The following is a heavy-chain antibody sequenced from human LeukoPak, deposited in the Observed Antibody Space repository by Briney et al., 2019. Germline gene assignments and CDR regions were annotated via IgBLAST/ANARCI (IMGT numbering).Heavy chain of an antibody. V-gene: IGHV4-34*01. CDR2: INHSGST. D-gene: IGHD2-2*01. Sequence: SETLSLTCAVYGGSFSGYYWSWIRQPPGKGLEWIGEINHSGSTNYNPSLKSRVTISVDTSKNQFSLKLSSVTAADTAVYYCATRAQVTRDIVVVPAAMPGWFDPWGQGTLVTVSS. CDR3: ATRAQVTRDIVVVPAAMPGWFDP. J-gene: IGHJ5*02. CDR1: GGSFSGYY.